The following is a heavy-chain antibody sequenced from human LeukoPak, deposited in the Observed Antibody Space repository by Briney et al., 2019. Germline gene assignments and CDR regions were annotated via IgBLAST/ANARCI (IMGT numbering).Heavy chain of an antibody. CDR3: ARERWLVPGD. Sequence: ASVSVSCKSSGYTFTHYYMHWVRHAPGQALEWMGWINHNTGVTSNAQNFQSRVTMTRDTSINTSYMELSRLTTDDSAVYNCARERWLVPGDWGEGTLVTFSS. CDR2: INHNTGVT. V-gene: IGHV1-2*02. D-gene: IGHD6-19*01. J-gene: IGHJ4*02. CDR1: GYTFTHYY.